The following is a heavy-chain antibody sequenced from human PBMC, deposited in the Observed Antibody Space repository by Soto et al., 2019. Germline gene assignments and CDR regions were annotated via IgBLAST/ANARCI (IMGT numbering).Heavy chain of an antibody. J-gene: IGHJ4*02. CDR1: NDSLSRHF. Sequence: WASVKVSCKASNDSLSRHFIHWVRQALGEGREWMGIINPAPTTASYSTEFQGRLTPTSDTPSRTVYMQLSNLRSDHTPVYYCAGASSRVSSVVAAYWGQGTLVTASA. D-gene: IGHD2-21*01. CDR3: AGASSRVSSVVAAY. CDR2: INPAPTTA. V-gene: IGHV1-46*01.